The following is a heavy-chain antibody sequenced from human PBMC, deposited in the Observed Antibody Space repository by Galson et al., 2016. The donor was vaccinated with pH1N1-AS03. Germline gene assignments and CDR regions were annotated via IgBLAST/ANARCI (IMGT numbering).Heavy chain of an antibody. CDR2: IYSSGST. V-gene: IGHV4-39*07. CDR3: ARRHAYDSSGYYYVGYFDY. D-gene: IGHD3-22*01. J-gene: IGHJ4*02. Sequence: ETLSLTCTVSGDSISSSTYYWGWIRQPPGKGLEWIGSIYSSGSTYYNPSLKSRVTTSVDTSKNQFSLKLSSVTTADTAVYYCARRHAYDSSGYYYVGYFDYWGQGTLVTDSS. CDR1: GDSISSSTYY.